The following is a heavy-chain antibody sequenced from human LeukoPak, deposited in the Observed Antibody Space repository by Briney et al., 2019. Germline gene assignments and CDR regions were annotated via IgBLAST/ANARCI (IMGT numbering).Heavy chain of an antibody. CDR1: GGTFSSYA. D-gene: IGHD3-10*01. Sequence: SVKVSCKASGGTFSSYAISWVRQAPGQGLEWMGGIIPIFGTANYAQKFQGRVTITADKSTSTAYMELSSLRSEDTAVYYCARHSGYYGSGSYYTAPFDYWGQGTLVTVSP. CDR2: IIPIFGTA. J-gene: IGHJ4*02. CDR3: ARHSGYYGSGSYYTAPFDY. V-gene: IGHV1-69*06.